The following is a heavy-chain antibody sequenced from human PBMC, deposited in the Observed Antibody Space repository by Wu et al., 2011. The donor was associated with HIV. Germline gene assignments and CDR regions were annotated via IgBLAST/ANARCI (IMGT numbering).Heavy chain of an antibody. V-gene: IGHV1-2*02. CDR2: INPNFGGT. CDR3: ARERCPPNKDCFGTFDI. D-gene: IGHD2-21*02. J-gene: IGHJ3*02. Sequence: QEPLVQSGAELKKPGASVKVSCKASGYIFTGYYMHWVRQAPGQGLEWMGWINPNFGGTNYAQKFQGRVTMTRDTSISTVYLQLSGLRSDDTAVYYCARERCPPNKDCFGTFDIWGQGTKVTVSS. CDR1: GYIFTGYY.